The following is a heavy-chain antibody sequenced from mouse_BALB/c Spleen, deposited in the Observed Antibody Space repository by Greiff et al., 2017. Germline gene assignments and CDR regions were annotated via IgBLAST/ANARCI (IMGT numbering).Heavy chain of an antibody. D-gene: IGHD1-1*01. V-gene: IGHV1-9*01. CDR1: GYTFSSYW. CDR2: ILPGSGST. J-gene: IGHJ3*01. CDR3: ARGGEKNYGSSRFAY. Sequence: QVQLQQSGAELMKPGASVKISCKATGYTFSSYWIEWVKQRPGHGLEWIGEILPGSGSTNYNEKFKGKATFTADTSSNTAYMQLSSLTSEDSAVYYCARGGEKNYGSSRFAYWGQGTLVTVSA.